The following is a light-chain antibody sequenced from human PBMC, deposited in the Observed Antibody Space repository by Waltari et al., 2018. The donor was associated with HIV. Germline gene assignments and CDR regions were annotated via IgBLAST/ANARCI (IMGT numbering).Light chain of an antibody. Sequence: ELVMTQSPATLSVSPGDRAPLSCGASQSVISNLAVSLQTPSQAPRLLVSGASTRATGIPARLRGSGSGTEFTLTSSGLQSEDFAVYYGQQYYDWPSFGQGTRVEIK. CDR1: QSVISN. CDR3: QQYYDWPS. V-gene: IGKV3-15*01. J-gene: IGKJ5*01. CDR2: GAS.